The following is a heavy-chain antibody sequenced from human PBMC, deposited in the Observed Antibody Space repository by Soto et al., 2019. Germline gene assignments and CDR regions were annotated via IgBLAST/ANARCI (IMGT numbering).Heavy chain of an antibody. CDR3: ASQLPGTGGAFDI. J-gene: IGHJ3*02. D-gene: IGHD1-1*01. Sequence: QVQLVQSGAEVRMPGASVKVSCKASGYSFTTYALHWVRQAPGQRLEWMAWIDAGNGNTKYSQKFQGRVTVTRDTIASTIYMQLGSLKSEDTAVFYCASQLPGTGGAFDIWGQGTAVTVSS. CDR1: GYSFTTYA. V-gene: IGHV1-3*01. CDR2: IDAGNGNT.